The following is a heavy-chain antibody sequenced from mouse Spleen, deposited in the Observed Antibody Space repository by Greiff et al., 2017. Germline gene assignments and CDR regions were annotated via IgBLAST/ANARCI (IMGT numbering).Heavy chain of an antibody. Sequence: QVHVKQPGTELVKPGASVKLPCKASGYTFTSYWMHWVKQRPGQGLEWIGNINPSNGGTNYNEKFKSKATLTVDKSSSTAYMQLSSLTSEDSAVYYCARFPLTGTPYFDYWGQGTTLTVSS. CDR2: INPSNGGT. V-gene: IGHV1-53*01. D-gene: IGHD4-1*01. CDR3: ARFPLTGTPYFDY. J-gene: IGHJ2*01. CDR1: GYTFTSYW.